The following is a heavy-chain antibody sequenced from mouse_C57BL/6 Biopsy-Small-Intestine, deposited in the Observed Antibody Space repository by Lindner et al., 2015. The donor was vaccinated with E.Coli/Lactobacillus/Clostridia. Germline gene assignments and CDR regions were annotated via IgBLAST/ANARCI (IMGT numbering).Heavy chain of an antibody. V-gene: IGHV1-18*01. J-gene: IGHJ3*01. CDR3: ARDYYGSSYDWFAY. Sequence: VQLQESGPELVKPGASVKIPCKASGYTFTDYNMDWVKQSHGKSLEWIGDINPNNGGTIYNQKFKGKATLTVDTSSSTAYMELHSLTSEDSAVYFCARDYYGSSYDWFAYWGQGTLVTVSA. CDR2: INPNNGGT. CDR1: GYTFTDYN. D-gene: IGHD1-1*01.